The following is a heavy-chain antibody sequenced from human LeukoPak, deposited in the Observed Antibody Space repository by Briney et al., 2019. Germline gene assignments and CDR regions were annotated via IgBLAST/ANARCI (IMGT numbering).Heavy chain of an antibody. D-gene: IGHD5-24*01. CDR3: ARYLGLQLKYAFDI. Sequence: SDPLTLPCTVWGGFISNCSYQWRRIPQPPGEGLVRIWSIYYTGSTYYNPSLKSRVTIYLDTSKNQFSLKLSSVTAADTAVYYCARYLGLQLKYAFDIWGQGTMVTVFS. CDR1: GGFISNCSYQ. CDR2: IYYTGST. V-gene: IGHV4-39*01. J-gene: IGHJ3*02.